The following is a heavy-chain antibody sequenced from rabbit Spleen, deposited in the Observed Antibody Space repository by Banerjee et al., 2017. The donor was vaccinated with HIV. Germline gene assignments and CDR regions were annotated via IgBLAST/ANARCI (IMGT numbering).Heavy chain of an antibody. V-gene: IGHV1S45*01. Sequence: QEQLEESGGDLVKPEGSLTLTCTASGFSFSRSYWICWVRQAPGKGLEWIGCIYAGNSGSTYYASWAKGRFTISKTSSTTVTLQMTSLTAADTATYFCARKSNAGGFEYKLWGQGTLVTVS. CDR1: GFSFSRSYW. J-gene: IGHJ4*01. CDR3: ARKSNAGGFEYKL. D-gene: IGHD4-2*01. CDR2: IYAGNSGST.